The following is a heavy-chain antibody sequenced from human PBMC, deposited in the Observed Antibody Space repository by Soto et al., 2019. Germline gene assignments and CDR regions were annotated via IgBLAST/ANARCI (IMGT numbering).Heavy chain of an antibody. CDR2: IYYSGST. J-gene: IGHJ3*02. CDR3: ARGIKSIFGVVNAFDS. CDR1: GGSISSGGYY. Sequence: SETLSLTCTVSGGSISSGGYYWSWIRQHPGKGLEWIGYIYYSGSTYYNPSLKSRVTISVDTSKNQFSLKLSSVTAADTAVYYCARGIKSIFGVVNAFDSWGQGTRVTVAS. D-gene: IGHD3-3*01. V-gene: IGHV4-31*03.